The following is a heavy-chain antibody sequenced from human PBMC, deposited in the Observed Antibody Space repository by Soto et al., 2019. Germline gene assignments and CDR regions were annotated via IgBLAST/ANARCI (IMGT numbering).Heavy chain of an antibody. D-gene: IGHD1-1*01. J-gene: IGHJ4*02. CDR3: ARWNGFGDY. CDR2: FSGGDGGT. V-gene: IGHV3-23*01. Sequence: EVQLLGSGGGLVQPGGSLRLSCAASGFSISTYGVTWVRQAPGKGLEWVSGFSGGDGGTHYADSVKGRFTISRDNSTNTAYLLMNSLRTDDTAVYYCARWNGFGDYWGQGTRVTVSS. CDR1: GFSISTYG.